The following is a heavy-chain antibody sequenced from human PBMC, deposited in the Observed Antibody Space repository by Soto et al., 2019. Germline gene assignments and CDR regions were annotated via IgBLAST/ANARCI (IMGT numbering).Heavy chain of an antibody. CDR1: GFTFSSYA. D-gene: IGHD5-12*01. J-gene: IGHJ4*02. CDR3: AKDLPSGYDEYYFDY. CDR2: ISGSGGGT. Sequence: GALRLSCAASGFTFSSYAMSWVRQAPGKGLEWVSAISGSGGGTYYADSVKGRFTISRDNSKNTLYLQMNSLRAEDTAVYYCAKDLPSGYDEYYFDYWGQGTLVTVSS. V-gene: IGHV3-23*01.